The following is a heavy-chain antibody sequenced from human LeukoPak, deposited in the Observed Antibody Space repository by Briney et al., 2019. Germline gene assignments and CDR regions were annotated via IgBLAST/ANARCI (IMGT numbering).Heavy chain of an antibody. CDR2: ISSSSSTI. J-gene: IGHJ4*02. CDR1: GFTFSSYS. V-gene: IGHV3-48*01. D-gene: IGHD6-19*01. CDR3: AKDGGYSSGWYDY. Sequence: HSGGSLRLSCAASGFTFSSYSMNWVRQAPGKGLEWVSSISSSSSTIYYADSVRGRFTISRDNAKNTLYLQMNSLRAEDTAVYYCAKDGGYSSGWYDYWGQGTLVTVSS.